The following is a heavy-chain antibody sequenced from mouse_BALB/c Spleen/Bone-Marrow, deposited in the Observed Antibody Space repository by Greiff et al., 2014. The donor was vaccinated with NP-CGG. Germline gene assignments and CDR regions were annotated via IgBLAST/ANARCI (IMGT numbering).Heavy chain of an antibody. CDR2: IWGDGST. D-gene: IGHD2-10*02. CDR3: ARREYGNYVAY. CDR1: GFSLTGYG. J-gene: IGHJ3*01. Sequence: QVHVKQSGPGLVAPSQSLSITCTVSGFSLTGYGVNWVRQPPGKGLEWLGMIWGDGSTDYNSALKSRLSISKDNSKSQVFLKMNSLQTDDTARYYCARREYGNYVAYWGQGTLVTVSA. V-gene: IGHV2-6-7*01.